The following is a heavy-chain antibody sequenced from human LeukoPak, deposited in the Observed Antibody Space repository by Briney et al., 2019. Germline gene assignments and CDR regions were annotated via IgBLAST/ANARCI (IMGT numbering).Heavy chain of an antibody. CDR2: ITYDGSNK. V-gene: IGHV3-30*03. J-gene: IGHJ6*03. CDR3: ARETSQKGAHYMDV. Sequence: PGGSLRLSCAASGFSFKDYNTHWVRQAPGKGLEWVAVITYDGSNKYYTDSVKGRFTISRDNSKSTLYLQMNSLRAENTAVYYCARETSQKGAHYMDVWGKGTTVTISS. D-gene: IGHD3-16*01. CDR1: GFSFKDYN.